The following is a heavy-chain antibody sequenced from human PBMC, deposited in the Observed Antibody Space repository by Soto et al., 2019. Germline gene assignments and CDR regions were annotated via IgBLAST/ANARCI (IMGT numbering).Heavy chain of an antibody. J-gene: IGHJ4*02. CDR2: INPNNDGT. CDR1: GNTLIGYY. Sequence: QVQLVQSGAEVKKPGASVKVSCKASGNTLIGYYIHWVRQAPGQGLEWMGWINPNNDGTTYGEKFQGRVTMTRDTSTSTAYMELSRLRSDDTAVYYCARDLGGSRDSWGQGTLVTVSS. CDR3: ARDLGGSRDS. D-gene: IGHD1-26*01. V-gene: IGHV1-2*02.